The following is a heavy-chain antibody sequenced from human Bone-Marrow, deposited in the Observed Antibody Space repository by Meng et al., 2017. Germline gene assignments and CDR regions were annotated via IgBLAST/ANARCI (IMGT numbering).Heavy chain of an antibody. Sequence: SLKISCAASGFTFDDYAMHWVRQAPGKGLEWVSGITWNSNGIGYADSMKGRFTISRDNAKNSLFLQMNSLRPEDMALYYCAKGLRYSSNYYYDAFDIWGQGTMVADSS. D-gene: IGHD6-13*01. CDR3: AKGLRYSSNYYYDAFDI. J-gene: IGHJ3*02. CDR1: GFTFDDYA. V-gene: IGHV3-9*03. CDR2: ITWNSNGI.